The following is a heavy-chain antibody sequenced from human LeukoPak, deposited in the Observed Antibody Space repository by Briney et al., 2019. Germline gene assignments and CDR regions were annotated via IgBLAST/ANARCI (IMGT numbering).Heavy chain of an antibody. J-gene: IGHJ4*02. CDR2: IIDSGNSI. V-gene: IGHV3-23*01. CDR1: GFTFSSCA. D-gene: IGHD1-26*01. CDR3: AKDPIFSGSHGVSDS. Sequence: PGGSLRLSCAASGFTFSSCAMSWVRQAPGKGLEWVSTIIDSGNSIYYADSVEGRFTISRDNSKDTLYLQMDSLGAGDTAVYYCAKDPIFSGSHGVSDSWGQGTLVTVSS.